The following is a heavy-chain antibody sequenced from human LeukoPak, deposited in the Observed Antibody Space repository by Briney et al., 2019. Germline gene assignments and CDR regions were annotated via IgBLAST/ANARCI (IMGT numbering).Heavy chain of an antibody. D-gene: IGHD1-26*01. CDR2: IQYDGSNQ. V-gene: IGHV3-30*02. J-gene: IGHJ4*02. Sequence: GGSLRLSCAASGFTFSSYGMHWVRQAPGKGLERVAYIQYDGSNQQYADSVKGRFSISRDNSKNILYLQMNSLRAEDTAVYYCARAGAENWGQGTLVTVSS. CDR1: GFTFSSYG. CDR3: ARAGAEN.